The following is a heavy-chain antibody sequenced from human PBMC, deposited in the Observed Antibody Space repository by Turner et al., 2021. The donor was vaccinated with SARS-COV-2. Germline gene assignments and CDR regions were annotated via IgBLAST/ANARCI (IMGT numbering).Heavy chain of an antibody. J-gene: IGHJ4*02. CDR3: ARDCSSTNCYRSGFNY. Sequence: EVHLLESGGGSVQPGGSLRLSCAAPGFTFSNYWMHWVRQAPGKGLVWVSRNNSDGSSTSYADSVKGRFTISRDNAKNTLYLQMNSLRAEDTAVYYCARDCSSTNCYRSGFNYWGQGTLVTVSS. CDR2: NNSDGSST. CDR1: GFTFSNYW. V-gene: IGHV3-74*01. D-gene: IGHD2-2*02.